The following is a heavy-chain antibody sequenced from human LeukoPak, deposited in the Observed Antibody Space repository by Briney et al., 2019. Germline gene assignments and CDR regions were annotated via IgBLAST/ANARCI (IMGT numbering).Heavy chain of an antibody. Sequence: PSETLSLTCAVYGGSFSGYYWSWIRQPPGKGLEWIGEINHSGSTNYNPSLKSRVTISVDTSKNQFSLKLSSVTAADTAVYYCAGPYLDGSYGRNWFDPWGQGTLVTVSS. CDR3: AGPYLDGSYGRNWFDP. CDR2: INHSGST. J-gene: IGHJ5*02. D-gene: IGHD5-18*01. CDR1: GGSFSGYY. V-gene: IGHV4-34*01.